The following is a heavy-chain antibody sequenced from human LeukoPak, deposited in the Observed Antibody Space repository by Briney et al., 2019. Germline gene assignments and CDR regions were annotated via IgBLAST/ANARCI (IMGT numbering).Heavy chain of an antibody. CDR2: ISSSTSYI. J-gene: IGHJ1*01. V-gene: IGHV3-21*01. CDR3: TSWGDTTAEYFQR. D-gene: IGHD2-21*02. CDR1: GFTFSSYS. Sequence: PGGSLRLSCAASGFTFSSYSMNWIRQAPGKGLEWVSSISSSTSYIYYADSVKGRFTISKDNAKNSLYLQMNSLRVEDTAVYYCTSWGDTTAEYFQRWGQGTLVTVSS.